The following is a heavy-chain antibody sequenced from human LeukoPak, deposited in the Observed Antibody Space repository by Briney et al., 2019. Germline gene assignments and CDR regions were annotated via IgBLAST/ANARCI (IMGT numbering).Heavy chain of an antibody. V-gene: IGHV3-7*01. CDR2: IKQDGSEK. J-gene: IGHJ4*02. Sequence: GGSLRLSCAASGFTFSSYAMSWVRQAPGKGLEWVANIKQDGSEKYYVDSVKGRFTISRDNAKNSLYLQMNSLRAEDTAVYYCARSFLRYFDWLLYYWGQGTLVTVSS. CDR3: ARSFLRYFDWLLYY. D-gene: IGHD3-9*01. CDR1: GFTFSSYA.